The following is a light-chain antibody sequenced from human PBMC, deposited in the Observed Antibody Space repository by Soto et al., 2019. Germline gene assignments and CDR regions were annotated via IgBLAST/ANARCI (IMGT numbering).Light chain of an antibody. CDR3: QQYYSTPWT. CDR2: WAS. CDR1: QSVLYSSNNKNY. V-gene: IGKV4-1*01. J-gene: IGKJ1*01. Sequence: DIVMTQSPDSLAVSLGERATINCKSSQSVLYSSNNKNYLAWYQQKPGQPPKLLIYWASTRESGVPDRFSGSGSGIYFTLTISSLQAEDVAVYYCQQYYSTPWTFGQGTKVEIK.